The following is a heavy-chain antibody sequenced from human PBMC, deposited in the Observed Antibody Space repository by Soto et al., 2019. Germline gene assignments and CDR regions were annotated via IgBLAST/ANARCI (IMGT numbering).Heavy chain of an antibody. Sequence: EVQLVESGGGLVNPGGSLRLSCAASGFTFSNAWMNWVREAPGKGLEWVGRIKSKTDGGTTDYAAPVKGRFTTSRDDSQNPLYLQMNSLKTEDTAGYYCTTAPTVTKDYWGQGTLVTVSS. CDR1: GFTFSNAW. V-gene: IGHV3-15*07. J-gene: IGHJ4*02. CDR2: IKSKTDGGTT. D-gene: IGHD4-17*01. CDR3: TTAPTVTKDY.